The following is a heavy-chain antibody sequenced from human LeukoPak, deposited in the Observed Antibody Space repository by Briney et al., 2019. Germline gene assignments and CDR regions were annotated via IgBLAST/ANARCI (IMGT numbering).Heavy chain of an antibody. J-gene: IGHJ4*02. V-gene: IGHV4-34*01. Sequence: SETLSLTCAVYGGSFSGYYWSWIRQPPGKGLEWIGEINHSGSTNYNPSLKSRATISVDTSKNQFSLKLSSVTAADTAVYYCARRVAVTRNFDYWGQGTLVTVSS. D-gene: IGHD4-17*01. CDR3: ARRVAVTRNFDY. CDR1: GGSFSGYY. CDR2: INHSGST.